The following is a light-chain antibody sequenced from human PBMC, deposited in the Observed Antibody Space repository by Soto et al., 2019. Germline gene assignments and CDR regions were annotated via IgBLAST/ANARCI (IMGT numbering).Light chain of an antibody. J-gene: IGLJ1*01. V-gene: IGLV1-47*01. CDR3: AAWDDSLSGYV. CDR2: RNN. CDR1: SSNIGSNY. Sequence: QSVLTQPPSASGTHGQRVTLSCSGSSSNIGSNYVYWYQQLPGTAPKLLISRNNQRPSGVPVRFSGSKSCTSASLAISGLRSEDEADYYCAAWDDSLSGYVFGTGTKLTVL.